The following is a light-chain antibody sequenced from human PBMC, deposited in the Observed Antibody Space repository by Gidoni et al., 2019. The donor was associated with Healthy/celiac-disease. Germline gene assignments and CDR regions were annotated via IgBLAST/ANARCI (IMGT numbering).Light chain of an antibody. J-gene: IGLJ1*01. CDR3: SSYTSSSTYV. Sequence: QSALTQPASVSGSPGQSITISSTGTSSDIGDYNYVSWYQQHPDKAPKLMIYDVTNRPSGVSNRFSGSKSGSTASLTISGLQAEDEADYYCSSYTSSSTYVFGTGTKVTVL. CDR1: SSDIGDYNY. CDR2: DVT. V-gene: IGLV2-14*03.